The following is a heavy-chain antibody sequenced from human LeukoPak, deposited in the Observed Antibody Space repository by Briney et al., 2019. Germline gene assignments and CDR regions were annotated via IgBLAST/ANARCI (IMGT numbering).Heavy chain of an antibody. CDR3: ARVVVPAAPPDY. CDR2: ISYDGSNK. J-gene: IGHJ4*02. D-gene: IGHD2-2*01. CDR1: GFTFSSYA. Sequence: PGRSLGLSCEASGFTFSSYAMHWVRQAPGKGLEWVAVISYDGSNKYYADSVKGRFTISRDNSKNTLYLQMNSLRAEDTAVYYCARVVVPAAPPDYWGQGTLVTVSS. V-gene: IGHV3-30*04.